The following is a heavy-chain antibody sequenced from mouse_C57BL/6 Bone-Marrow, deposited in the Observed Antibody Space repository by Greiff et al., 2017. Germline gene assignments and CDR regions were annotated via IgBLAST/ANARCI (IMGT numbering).Heavy chain of an antibody. Sequence: QVQLQQPGAELVKPGASVKLSCKASGYTFTSYWMHWVKQRPGQGLEWIGMIHPNSGSTNYNEKFKSKATLTVDKSSSTAYMQRSSLTSEDSAVYYCARNYYGSSGYFDYWGQGTTLTVSS. CDR1: GYTFTSYW. J-gene: IGHJ2*01. CDR3: ARNYYGSSGYFDY. CDR2: IHPNSGST. V-gene: IGHV1-64*01. D-gene: IGHD1-1*01.